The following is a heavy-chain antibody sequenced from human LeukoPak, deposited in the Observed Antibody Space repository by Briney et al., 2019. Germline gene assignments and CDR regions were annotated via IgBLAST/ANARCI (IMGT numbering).Heavy chain of an antibody. CDR1: GFTFSSYA. CDR2: ISGSGGST. V-gene: IGHV3-23*01. Sequence: GGSLRLSCAASGFTFSSYAMSWVRQAPGKGLEWVSAISGSGGSTDYADSVKGRFTISRDNSKNTLYLQMNSLRAEDTAVYYCAKENYDILTGYPVDYWGQGTLVTVSS. D-gene: IGHD3-9*01. J-gene: IGHJ4*02. CDR3: AKENYDILTGYPVDY.